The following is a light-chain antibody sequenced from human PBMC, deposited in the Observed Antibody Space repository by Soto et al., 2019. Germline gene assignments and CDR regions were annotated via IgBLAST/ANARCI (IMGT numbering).Light chain of an antibody. V-gene: IGKV3D-7*01. CDR1: QSVSSNH. CDR2: DAS. CDR3: LQDYGDSWT. J-gene: IGKJ1*01. Sequence: EIVLTQSPGTLSLSPGERATLSCRASQSVSSNHLAWYQQKPGQAPRLLIYDASTRATGIPARFSGSRSGTEFTLTISSLQPEDFASYYCLQDYGDSWTFGQGTKVDIK.